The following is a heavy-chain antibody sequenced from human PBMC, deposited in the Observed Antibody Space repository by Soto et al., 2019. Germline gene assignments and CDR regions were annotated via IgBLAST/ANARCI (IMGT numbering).Heavy chain of an antibody. CDR2: IYYSGST. J-gene: IGHJ5*02. CDR1: GGSISISSYY. CDR3: ARQSAVAGNWFDP. D-gene: IGHD6-19*01. V-gene: IGHV4-39*01. Sequence: SETLSLTCTVSGGSISISSYYWGWIRPPPGKGLEWIGSIYYSGSTYYNPSLKSRVTISVDTSKNQFSLKLSSVTAADTAVYYCARQSAVAGNWFDPWGQGTLVTVSS.